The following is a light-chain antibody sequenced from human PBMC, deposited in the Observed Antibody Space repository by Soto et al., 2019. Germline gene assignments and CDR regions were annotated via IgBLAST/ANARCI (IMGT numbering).Light chain of an antibody. CDR2: DVS. CDR3: CSYAGSYTHYV. Sequence: QSALTQPRSVSGSPGQSVTISCTGTSIDVGGYNYVSWYQQHPGKAPKLMIYDVSKRPSGVPDRFSGSKSGNTASLTISGLQAEDDADYYCCSYAGSYTHYVFGTGTKLTVL. CDR1: SIDVGGYNY. J-gene: IGLJ1*01. V-gene: IGLV2-11*01.